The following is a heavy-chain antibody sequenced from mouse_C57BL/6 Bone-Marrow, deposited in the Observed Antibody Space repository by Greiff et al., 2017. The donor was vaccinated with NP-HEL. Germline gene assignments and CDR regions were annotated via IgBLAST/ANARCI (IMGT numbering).Heavy chain of an antibody. Sequence: EVKVVESGEGLVKPGGSLKLSCAASGFTFSSYAMSWVRQTPEKRLEWVAYISSGGDYIYYADTVKGRFTISRDNARNTLYLQMSSLKSEDTAMYYCTRDQGDWFAYWGQGTLVTVSA. CDR1: GFTFSSYA. J-gene: IGHJ3*01. V-gene: IGHV5-9-1*02. CDR2: ISSGGDYI. CDR3: TRDQGDWFAY. D-gene: IGHD3-2*02.